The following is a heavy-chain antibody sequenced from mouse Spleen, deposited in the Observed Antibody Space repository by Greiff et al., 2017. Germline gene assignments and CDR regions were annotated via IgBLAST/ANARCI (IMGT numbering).Heavy chain of an antibody. Sequence: EVKLVESGGGLVKLGGSLKLSCAASGFTFSSYAMSWVRQTPEKRLEWVATISSGGGNTYYPDSVKGRFTISRDNAKNTLYLQMSSLKSEDTAMYYCARRQDSSGYVPYYYAMDYWGQGTSVTVSS. CDR2: ISSGGGNT. CDR1: GFTFSSYA. CDR3: ARRQDSSGYVPYYYAMDY. D-gene: IGHD3-2*01. V-gene: IGHV5-9*04. J-gene: IGHJ4*01.